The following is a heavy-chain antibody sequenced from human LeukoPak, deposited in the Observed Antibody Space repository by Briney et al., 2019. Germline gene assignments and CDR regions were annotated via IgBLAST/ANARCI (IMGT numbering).Heavy chain of an antibody. CDR1: GGSISSGGYY. CDR3: AREARYCSSTSCSFDAFDI. Sequence: SETLSLTCTVSGGSISSGGYYWSWIRQHPGKGLEWIGYIYYSGSTYYNPSLKSRVTISVDTSKNQFSLKLSSVTAADTAAYYCAREARYCSSTSCSFDAFDIWGQGTMVTVSS. D-gene: IGHD2-2*01. CDR2: IYYSGST. J-gene: IGHJ3*02. V-gene: IGHV4-31*03.